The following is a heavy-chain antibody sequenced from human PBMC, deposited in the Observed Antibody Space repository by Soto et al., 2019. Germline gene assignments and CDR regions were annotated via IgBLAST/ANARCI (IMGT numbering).Heavy chain of an antibody. J-gene: IGHJ4*02. CDR1: GFTFSDHY. CDR2: TRNKANSYTT. Sequence: GSLRLSCEASGFTFSDHYIDWVRPSPLNGLEWVGRTRNKANSYTTEYAASVKGRFTISRDDSKNSLYLQMNSLRSEDTAVYYCANPPYGTSSGYYEYWGQGTLVTVSS. D-gene: IGHD3-22*01. V-gene: IGHV3-72*01. CDR3: ANPPYGTSSGYYEY.